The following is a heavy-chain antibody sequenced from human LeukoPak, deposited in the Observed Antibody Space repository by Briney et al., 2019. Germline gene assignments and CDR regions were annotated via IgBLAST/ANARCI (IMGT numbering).Heavy chain of an antibody. Sequence: GECLKISFQGSGYSFSSNWIGWVRQMPGKGLEWMGFIYPGDSGTRYSPSFQGQVTISADESVSTAYVHWTSLKASYTAVYYCARRGSRSSGVYYGLDVWGQGTTVTVSS. CDR2: IYPGDSGT. V-gene: IGHV5-51*01. J-gene: IGHJ6*02. D-gene: IGHD6-6*01. CDR3: ARRGSRSSGVYYGLDV. CDR1: GYSFSSNW.